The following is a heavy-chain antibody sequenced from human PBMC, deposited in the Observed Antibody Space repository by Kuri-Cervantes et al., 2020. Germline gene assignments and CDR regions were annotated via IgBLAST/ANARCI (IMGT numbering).Heavy chain of an antibody. CDR3: ARRGKSYYYYYMDV. Sequence: GGSLRLSCAASGFTFSSYGMHWVRQAPGKGLEWVAFIWYDGSNKYYADSVKGRFTISRDNSKNTLYLQMNSLRAEDTAVYYCARRGKSYYYYYMDVWGKGTTVTVSS. J-gene: IGHJ6*03. V-gene: IGHV3-30*02. CDR2: IWYDGSNK. CDR1: GFTFSSYG.